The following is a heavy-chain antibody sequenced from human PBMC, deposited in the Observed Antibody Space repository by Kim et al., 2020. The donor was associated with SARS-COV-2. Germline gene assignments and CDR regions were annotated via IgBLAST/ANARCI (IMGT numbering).Heavy chain of an antibody. CDR1: GYSFTSYW. V-gene: IGHV5-10-1*01. CDR2: IDPSDSYT. J-gene: IGHJ6*02. CDR3: ARTDGYNYFYYYGMDV. D-gene: IGHD5-12*01. Sequence: GESLQISCKGSGYSFTSYWISWVRQMPGKGLEWMGRIDPSDSYTNYSPSFQGHVTISADKSISTAYLQWSSLKASDTAMYYCARTDGYNYFYYYGMDVWGQGTTVTVSS.